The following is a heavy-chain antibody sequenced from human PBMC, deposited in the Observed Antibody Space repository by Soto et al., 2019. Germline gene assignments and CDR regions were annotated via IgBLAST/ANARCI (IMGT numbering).Heavy chain of an antibody. J-gene: IGHJ6*02. CDR1: GGTFRSYS. D-gene: IGHD3-22*01. V-gene: IGHV1-69*13. Sequence: ASVKVSCKASGGTFRSYSISWVRQAPGQGLEWMGGTIPIFDITNYAQKFQGRVTITADESTSTAYMELSSLGSDDTAVYYCARPDEGGYSSNHHYYYALDVWGQGTTVTVSS. CDR3: ARPDEGGYSSNHHYYYALDV. CDR2: TIPIFDIT.